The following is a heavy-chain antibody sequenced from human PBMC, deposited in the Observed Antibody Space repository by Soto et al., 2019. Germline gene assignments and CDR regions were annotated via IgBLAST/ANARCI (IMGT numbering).Heavy chain of an antibody. CDR1: GFIFEDFA. D-gene: IGHD3-22*01. CDR2: ISWNSATL. J-gene: IGHJ4*02. Sequence: GGSLRLSCVGSGFIFEDFAMNWVRQVPGKGLEWVSGISWNSATLAYADSVKGRFIVSRDNAKNILYLQMNSLRAEDAALYYCAKGVGSYYYDTSAYLYDYWGQGTLVTVSS. CDR3: AKGVGSYYYDTSAYLYDY. V-gene: IGHV3-9*01.